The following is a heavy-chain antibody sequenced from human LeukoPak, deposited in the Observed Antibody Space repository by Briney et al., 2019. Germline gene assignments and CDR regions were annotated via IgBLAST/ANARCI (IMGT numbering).Heavy chain of an antibody. CDR3: ARVGAYCTSTSCLDY. J-gene: IGHJ4*02. V-gene: IGHV1-18*01. CDR2: ISAYNGNT. D-gene: IGHD2-2*01. Sequence: ASMKVSCKASGYTSTSYGISWVRQAPGQGLEWMGWISAYNGNTNYAQKLQGRVTMTTDTSTSTAYMELRSLTSDDTAVYYCARVGAYCTSTSCLDYWGQGTLVTVSS. CDR1: GYTSTSYG.